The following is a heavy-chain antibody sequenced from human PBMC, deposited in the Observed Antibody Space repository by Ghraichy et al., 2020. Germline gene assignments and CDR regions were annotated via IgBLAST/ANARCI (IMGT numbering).Heavy chain of an antibody. CDR3: ARDTPNFMGGDY. CDR2: ISTTGITM. J-gene: IGHJ4*02. Sequence: GGSLRLSCAASGFTFSSYCMNWVRQAPGKGLEWVSYISTTGITMYYADSVKGRFTISRDNAKNSLYLQMDSLRDEDTAVYYCARDTPNFMGGDYWGQGTLVIVSS. D-gene: IGHD3-16*01. CDR1: GFTFSSYC. V-gene: IGHV3-48*02.